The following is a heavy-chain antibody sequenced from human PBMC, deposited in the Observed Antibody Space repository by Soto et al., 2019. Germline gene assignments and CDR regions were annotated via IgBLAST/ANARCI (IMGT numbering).Heavy chain of an antibody. CDR2: ISGSGGST. CDR3: ARRGPGTYFDY. CDR1: GFTFSSYA. J-gene: IGHJ4*02. Sequence: EVQLLESGGGLVQPGGSLRLSCAASGFTFSSYAMRWVRQAPGKGLEWISAISGSGGSTYYADSVKGRFTISRDNSKHTLYLQMNSLRAEDTAVYYCARRGPGTYFDYWGQGTLVTVSS. V-gene: IGHV3-23*01. D-gene: IGHD6-13*01.